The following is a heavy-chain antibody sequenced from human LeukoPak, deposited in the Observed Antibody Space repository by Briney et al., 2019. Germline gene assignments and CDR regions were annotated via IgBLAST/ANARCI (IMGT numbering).Heavy chain of an antibody. V-gene: IGHV3-21*01. CDR1: GFTFSSYS. D-gene: IGHD5-18*01. CDR2: ISSSSSYI. CDR3: TTGERFDGYNYYYAGY. Sequence: SGGSLRLSCAASGFTFSSYSMNWVRQAPGKGLEWVSSISSSSSYIYYADSVKGRFTISRDNAKNSLYLQMNSLRAEDTAVYYCTTGERFDGYNYYYAGYWGQGTLVTVSS. J-gene: IGHJ4*02.